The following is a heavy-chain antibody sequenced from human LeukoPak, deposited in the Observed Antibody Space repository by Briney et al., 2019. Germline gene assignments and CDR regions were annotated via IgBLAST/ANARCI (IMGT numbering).Heavy chain of an antibody. CDR2: INPSGGST. Sequence: ASVKVSFKASGYTFTSYYIHWARQAPGQGLEWMGIINPSGGSTRYAQKFQGRVTMTRDTSTGTIYMELSSLRSEDTAVYFCARDSGTVSDAFDIWGQGTMVTVSS. D-gene: IGHD4-11*01. CDR3: ARDSGTVSDAFDI. CDR1: GYTFTSYY. V-gene: IGHV1-46*01. J-gene: IGHJ3*02.